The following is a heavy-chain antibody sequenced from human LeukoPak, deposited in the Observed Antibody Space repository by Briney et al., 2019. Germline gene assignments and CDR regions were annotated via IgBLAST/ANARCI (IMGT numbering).Heavy chain of an antibody. CDR3: ARGGGYSYGYVAY. CDR2: INSDGSST. Sequence: GGSLRLSCAASGFTFSTYSMNWVRQAPGKGLVWVSRINSDGSSTSYADSVKGRFTISRDNAKNTLYLQMNSLRAEDTAVYYCARGGGYSYGYVAYWGQGTLVTVSS. J-gene: IGHJ4*02. D-gene: IGHD5-18*01. CDR1: GFTFSTYS. V-gene: IGHV3-74*01.